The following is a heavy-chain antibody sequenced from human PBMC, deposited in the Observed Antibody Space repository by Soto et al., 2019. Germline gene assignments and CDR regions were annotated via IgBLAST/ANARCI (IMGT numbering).Heavy chain of an antibody. CDR3: VRSVGEWRAACGD. D-gene: IGHD3-16*01. CDR1: GGTFSSYA. CDR2: IIPIFGTA. J-gene: IGHJ4*02. V-gene: IGHV1-69*12. Sequence: QVQLVQSGAEVKKPGSSVKVSCKASGGTFSSYAISWVRQAPGQGLEWMGGIIPIFGTANYAQKFQGRVTINENENTSKADKEVSSLRSEDTVVYYCVRSVGEWRAACGDWGQGTMVTVSS.